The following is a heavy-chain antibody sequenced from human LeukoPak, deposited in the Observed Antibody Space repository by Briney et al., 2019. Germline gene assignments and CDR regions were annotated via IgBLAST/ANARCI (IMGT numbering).Heavy chain of an antibody. CDR1: GFTFSTYS. D-gene: IGHD6-19*01. CDR3: ARAGSWSFDY. J-gene: IGHJ4*02. CDR2: ISSSSSRI. Sequence: GGSLRLSCAASGFTFSTYSMNWVRQAPGKGLEWVSFISSSSSRIYYADSVKGRFTISRDNAKNSLYLQMNNLRDEDTAMYYCARAGSWSFDYWGQGTLVTVSS. V-gene: IGHV3-48*02.